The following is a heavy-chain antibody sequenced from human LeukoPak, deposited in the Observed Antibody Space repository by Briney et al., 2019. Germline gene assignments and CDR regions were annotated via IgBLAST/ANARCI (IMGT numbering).Heavy chain of an antibody. Sequence: GGSLRLSCAASGFTFSGYAMSWVRQAPGKGLEWVSAISGSGGSTYYADSVKGRFTISRDNSKNTLYLQMNSLRAEDTAVYYCAKDMITFGGVTLYGMDVWGQGTTVTVSS. CDR2: ISGSGGST. CDR1: GFTFSGYA. J-gene: IGHJ6*02. V-gene: IGHV3-23*01. D-gene: IGHD3-16*01. CDR3: AKDMITFGGVTLYGMDV.